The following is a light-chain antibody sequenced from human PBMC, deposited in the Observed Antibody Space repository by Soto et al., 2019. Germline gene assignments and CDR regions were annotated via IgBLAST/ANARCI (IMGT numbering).Light chain of an antibody. CDR2: YDS. J-gene: IGLJ3*02. Sequence: SYELTQPPSVSVAPGKTARITCGGNNIGSYSVHWYQQKPGQAPVLVIYYDSDRPSGIPERFSGSNSANTATLTISRVGAGDEDDYYCQVWDSSSDWVFGGGTKLTVL. CDR1: NIGSYS. V-gene: IGLV3-21*04. CDR3: QVWDSSSDWV.